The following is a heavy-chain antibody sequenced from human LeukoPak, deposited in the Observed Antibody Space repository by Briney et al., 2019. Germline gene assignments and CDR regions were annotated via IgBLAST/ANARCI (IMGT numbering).Heavy chain of an antibody. J-gene: IGHJ4*02. CDR2: IYTSGNT. V-gene: IGHV4-4*07. D-gene: IGHD6-19*01. Sequence: SETLSLTCSVSGGSFSIYYWSWIRQPAGKGLEWIGRIYTSGNTNYNPSLKSRVTMSVDTSKNQFSLKLTSVTAADTAVYYCARAAEYSSGWYLFDYWGQGTLVTVSS. CDR3: ARAAEYSSGWYLFDY. CDR1: GGSFSIYY.